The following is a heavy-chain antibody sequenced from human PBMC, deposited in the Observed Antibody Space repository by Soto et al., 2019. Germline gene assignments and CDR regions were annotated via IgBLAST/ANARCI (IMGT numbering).Heavy chain of an antibody. CDR1: GGSISYGLYY. CDR3: ARHLGGTSGYHFDS. D-gene: IGHD3-16*01. Sequence: SETLSLTCTVSGGSISYGLYYWGWLRQPPGKGLQCIASIYYSGTTYYNPSLKSRVTMSVDTSENQFSLRLSSVTAADTALYYCARHLGGTSGYHFDSWGLGTLVTVSS. V-gene: IGHV4-39*01. J-gene: IGHJ4*02. CDR2: IYYSGTT.